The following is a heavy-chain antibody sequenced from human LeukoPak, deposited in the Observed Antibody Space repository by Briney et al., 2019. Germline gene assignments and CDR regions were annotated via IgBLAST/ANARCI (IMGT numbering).Heavy chain of an antibody. CDR3: AKVIPAYYYDSSGYYGF. V-gene: IGHV3-23*01. Sequence: GGSLRLSCAASGFTFSSYAMSWVRQAPGKGLEWVSAISGSGGSTYYADSVKGRFTISRDNSKNTLYLQMNSLRAEDTAVYYCAKVIPAYYYDSSGYYGFWGQGTLVTVSS. J-gene: IGHJ4*02. D-gene: IGHD3-22*01. CDR1: GFTFSSYA. CDR2: ISGSGGST.